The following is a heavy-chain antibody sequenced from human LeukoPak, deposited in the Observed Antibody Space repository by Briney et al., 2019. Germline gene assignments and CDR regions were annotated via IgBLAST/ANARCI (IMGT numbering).Heavy chain of an antibody. CDR3: AKSHGDYGLLDY. CDR1: GYSLTYLS. V-gene: IGHV1-24*01. CDR2: FDPEDGEP. D-gene: IGHD4-17*01. J-gene: IGHJ4*02. Sequence: ASVKVSCKVSGYSLTYLSLHWVHQAPGKGLEWMGGFDPEDGEPIYAQKFQGRLSMTEDTSKDTGYMELRTLRSEDTALYYCAKSHGDYGLLDYWGQGTLVTVSS.